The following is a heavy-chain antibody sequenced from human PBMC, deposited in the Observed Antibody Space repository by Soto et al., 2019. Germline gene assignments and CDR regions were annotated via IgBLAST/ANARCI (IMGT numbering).Heavy chain of an antibody. Sequence: QVQLVESGGNVVQPGRSLRLSCAASGFTFSSYGMHWVRPAPGKGLEWVAVILYDGSNKYYADSVKGRFTISRDSSKNTLYLQMNSRRAEDTAVYYCARDMGGHGYSTSSPAYWGQGTLVTVSS. CDR3: ARDMGGHGYSTSSPAY. J-gene: IGHJ4*02. CDR1: GFTFSSYG. CDR2: ILYDGSNK. D-gene: IGHD6-13*01. V-gene: IGHV3-33*01.